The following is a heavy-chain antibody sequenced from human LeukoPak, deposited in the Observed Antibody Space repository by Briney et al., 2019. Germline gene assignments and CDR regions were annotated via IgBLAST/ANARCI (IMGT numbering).Heavy chain of an antibody. CDR3: ARDPGRRDGYNYAFDI. J-gene: IGHJ3*02. V-gene: IGHV3-21*01. Sequence: GGSLRLSCAASGFTFSTYNMNWVRQAPGKGLEWVSSITSSSSYTFYADSVRGRFTISRDNAKNSLYLQMNSLRAEDTAVYYCARDPGRRDGYNYAFDIWGQGTMVTVSS. CDR2: ITSSSSYT. D-gene: IGHD5-24*01. CDR1: GFTFSTYN.